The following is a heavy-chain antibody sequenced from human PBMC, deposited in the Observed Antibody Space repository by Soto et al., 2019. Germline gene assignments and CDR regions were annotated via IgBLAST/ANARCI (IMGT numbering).Heavy chain of an antibody. J-gene: IGHJ3*02. Sequence: PVGSLRLSCAASGFTFSSYGMHWVRQATSKGLEWVAVISYDGSNKYYADPVKVRFTISRDNSKNTLYLQMNSLRAEDTAVYYCAKGEGQWFGELSPLGAFDIWGHGTMVTVSS. CDR3: AKGEGQWFGELSPLGAFDI. V-gene: IGHV3-30*18. D-gene: IGHD3-10*01. CDR2: ISYDGSNK. CDR1: GFTFSSYG.